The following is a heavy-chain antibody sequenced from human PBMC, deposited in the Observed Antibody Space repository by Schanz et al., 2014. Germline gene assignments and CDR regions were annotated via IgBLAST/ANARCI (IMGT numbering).Heavy chain of an antibody. CDR2: INPSGGST. CDR3: ARDAVDAAAGGDY. Sequence: QVQLVQSGAEVKKPGASVKVSCKASGYTFTSDSMHWVRQAPGQGLEWMGMINPSGGSTTYAQKFEGRVTMTRDTSTSTDNKELSSLRSEEAAVYYCARDAVDAAAGGDYWGQGTLVTVSS. D-gene: IGHD6-13*01. J-gene: IGHJ4*02. V-gene: IGHV1-46*03. CDR1: GYTFTSDS.